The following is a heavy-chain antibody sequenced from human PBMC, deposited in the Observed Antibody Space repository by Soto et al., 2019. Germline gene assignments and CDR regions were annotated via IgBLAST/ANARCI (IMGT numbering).Heavy chain of an antibody. D-gene: IGHD6-6*01. CDR3: ARGGHDLIYSSSSSCLDY. CDR2: TYYRSKWYN. J-gene: IGHJ4*02. V-gene: IGHV6-1*01. Sequence: SQTLSLTCAISGDSVSSNSAAWNWIRQSPSRGLEWLGRTYYRSKWYNDYAVSVKSRITINPDTSKNQFSLQLNSVTPEDTAVYYCARGGHDLIYSSSSSCLDYWGQGTLVTVSS. CDR1: GDSVSSNSAA.